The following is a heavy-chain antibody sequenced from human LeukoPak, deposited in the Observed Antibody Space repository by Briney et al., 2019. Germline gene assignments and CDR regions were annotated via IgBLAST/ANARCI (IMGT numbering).Heavy chain of an antibody. J-gene: IGHJ5*02. Sequence: PSETLSLTCTVSGGSISSYYWSWIRQPPGKGLEWIGYIYYSGNTNYNPSLKSRVTISVDTSKNQFSLKLSSVTAADTAVYYCARAGYSSSWYELWFDPWGQGTLVTVSS. CDR2: IYYSGNT. D-gene: IGHD6-13*01. V-gene: IGHV4-59*01. CDR3: ARAGYSSSWYELWFDP. CDR1: GGSISSYY.